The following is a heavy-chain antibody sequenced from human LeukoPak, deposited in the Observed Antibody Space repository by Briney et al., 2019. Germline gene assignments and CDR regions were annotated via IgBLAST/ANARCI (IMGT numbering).Heavy chain of an antibody. J-gene: IGHJ6*02. D-gene: IGHD2-15*01. CDR3: ARDCSGGSCYSPGLYYYYGMDV. CDR1: GYTFTSYG. Sequence: GASVKVSCKASGYTFTSYGISWVRQAPGQGLEWMGWISAYNGNTNYAQKLQGRVTMITDTSTSTAYMELRGLRSDDTAVYYCARDCSGGSCYSPGLYYYYGMDVWGQGTTVPVSS. V-gene: IGHV1-18*01. CDR2: ISAYNGNT.